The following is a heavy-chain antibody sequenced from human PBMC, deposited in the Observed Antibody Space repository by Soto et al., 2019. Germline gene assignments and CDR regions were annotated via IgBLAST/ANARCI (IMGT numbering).Heavy chain of an antibody. D-gene: IGHD3-3*01. CDR3: PRAQTIFAIITVFDY. Sequence: SEALSVTCTFYGGSINIGGYYWSWIRQHPGKGLEWIGYIYYSGSTYYNPSLKSRVTISIDTSKNQFSLKLSSVTAADTAVYYCPRAQTIFAIITVFDYWGQGTLVTVSS. J-gene: IGHJ4*02. CDR1: GGSINIGGYY. CDR2: IYYSGST. V-gene: IGHV4-31*03.